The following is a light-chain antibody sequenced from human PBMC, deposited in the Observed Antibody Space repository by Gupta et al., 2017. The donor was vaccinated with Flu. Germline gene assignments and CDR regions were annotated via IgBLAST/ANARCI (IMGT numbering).Light chain of an antibody. CDR3: QQTYSTPRP. V-gene: IGKV1-39*01. CDR2: AAS. Sequence: PCSLSASLVDRITCSCRERQSIRRYLRWYQQKPEKAPQLLIYAASTLESGVPFMFSGSGSGTDFTLPISRLQPEVFAGYYCQQTYSTPRPFGRGTKVEIK. J-gene: IGKJ4*01. CDR1: QSIRRY.